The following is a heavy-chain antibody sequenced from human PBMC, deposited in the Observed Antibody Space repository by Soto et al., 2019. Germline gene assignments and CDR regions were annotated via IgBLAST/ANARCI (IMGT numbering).Heavy chain of an antibody. D-gene: IGHD3-10*01. CDR3: ARVPHMVRGVIMRTHFDS. CDR2: INPIFGTA. Sequence: QVQLVQSGAEVKKPGSSVKVSCKASGGTFSSYAISWVRQAPGQGLEGMGGINPIFGTANYAQKFQGRGTITADESTNTAYMELSSLRSEDTAVYYCARVPHMVRGVIMRTHFDSWGQGTLVTVSS. CDR1: GGTFSSYA. J-gene: IGHJ4*02. V-gene: IGHV1-69*12.